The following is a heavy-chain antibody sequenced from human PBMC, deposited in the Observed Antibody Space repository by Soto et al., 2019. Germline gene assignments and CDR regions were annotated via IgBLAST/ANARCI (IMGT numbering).Heavy chain of an antibody. V-gene: IGHV4-31*03. J-gene: IGHJ4*02. CDR3: ARITMVRGVTSYYSDY. D-gene: IGHD3-10*01. CDR2: IYYSGST. CDR1: GGSISSGGYY. Sequence: SETLSLTCTVSGGSISSGGYYWSWIRQHPGKGLEWIGYIYYSGSTYYNPSLKSRVTISVDTSKNQFSLKLSSVTAADTAVYYCARITMVRGVTSYYSDYWGQGTLVTVSS.